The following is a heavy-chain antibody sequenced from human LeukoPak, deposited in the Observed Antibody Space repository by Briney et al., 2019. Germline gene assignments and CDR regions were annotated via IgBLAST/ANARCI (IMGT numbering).Heavy chain of an antibody. V-gene: IGHV3-23*01. CDR3: AKAGYYYDSSGYYYVDY. D-gene: IGHD3-22*01. CDR2: ISGSGGST. CDR1: GFTFSSYS. J-gene: IGHJ4*02. Sequence: GGSLRLSCAASGFTFSSYSMNWVRQAPGKGLEWVSAISGSGGSTYYADSVKGRFTISRDNSKNTLYLQMNSLRAEDTAVYYCAKAGYYYDSSGYYYVDYWGQGTLVTVSS.